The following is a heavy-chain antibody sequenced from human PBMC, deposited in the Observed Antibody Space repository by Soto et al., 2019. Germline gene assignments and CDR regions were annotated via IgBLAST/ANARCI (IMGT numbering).Heavy chain of an antibody. Sequence: PSETLSLTCTVSGGSISSYYWSWIRQPPGKGLESIGYIYYSESTYYNPSLKSRVTISVDTSKNQFSLKLSSVTAADTAVYYSARSLRRAPPFNYWGQETRVTVSS. CDR3: ARSLRRAPPFNY. V-gene: IGHV4-59*08. CDR2: IYYSEST. CDR1: GGSISSYY. J-gene: IGHJ4*02.